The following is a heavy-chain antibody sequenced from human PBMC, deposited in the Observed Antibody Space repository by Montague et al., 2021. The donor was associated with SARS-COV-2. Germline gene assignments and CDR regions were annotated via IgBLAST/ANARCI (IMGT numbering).Heavy chain of an antibody. Sequence: SLRLSCAASGFTFSSYAMHWVRQAPGKGLEYVSAISSNGGSTYYANSVKGRFTISRDNSKNTLYLQMGSLRAEDMAVYYCARVFWDYGSGSYYNEGPGGDGMDGWGQGTTVTVSS. D-gene: IGHD3-10*01. J-gene: IGHJ6*02. V-gene: IGHV3-64*01. CDR3: ARVFWDYGSGSYYNEGPGGDGMDG. CDR1: GFTFSSYA. CDR2: ISSNGGST.